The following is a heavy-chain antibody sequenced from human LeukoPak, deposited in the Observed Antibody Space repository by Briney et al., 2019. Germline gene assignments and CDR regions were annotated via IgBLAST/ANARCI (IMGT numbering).Heavy chain of an antibody. J-gene: IGHJ4*02. V-gene: IGHV3-23*01. CDR1: GFTFSTFA. CDR2: ISGGGST. D-gene: IGHD3-22*01. CDR3: AKSYDISRFYPY. Sequence: GGSLRLSCAASGFTFSTFAMSWVRQTPGKGLEWVSVISGGGSTDYADSVKGRFTVSRDNSKNTLYLQMDSLTVEDTAVYYCAKSYDISRFYPYWGQGTLVTVSS.